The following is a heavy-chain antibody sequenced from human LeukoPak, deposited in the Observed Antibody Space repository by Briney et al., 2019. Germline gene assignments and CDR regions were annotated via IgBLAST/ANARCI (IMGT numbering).Heavy chain of an antibody. CDR1: GFTFSSYS. Sequence: GGSLRLSCAASGFTFSSYSMNWVRQAPGKGLEWVSYISSSSSTIYYADSVKGRFTISRDNAKNSLYLQMNSLRAEDTAVYYCASRPTYYDILTGYYDYWGQGTLVTVSS. J-gene: IGHJ4*02. CDR2: ISSSSSTI. V-gene: IGHV3-48*01. CDR3: ASRPTYYDILTGYYDY. D-gene: IGHD3-9*01.